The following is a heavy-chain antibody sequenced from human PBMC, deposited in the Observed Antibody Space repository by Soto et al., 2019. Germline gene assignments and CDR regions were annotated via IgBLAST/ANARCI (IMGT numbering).Heavy chain of an antibody. CDR1: GGSISSGGYY. V-gene: IGHV4-31*02. CDR2: IYYSGST. J-gene: IGHJ5*02. CDR3: ARDPTTVGLRGWFDP. D-gene: IGHD5-12*01. Sequence: SETLSLTCTVSGGSISSGGYYWSWIRQHPGKGLEWIGYIYYSGSTYYNPSLKSRVTISVDTSKNQFSLKLSSVTAADTAVYYCARDPTTVGLRGWFDPWGQGTLVTVSS.